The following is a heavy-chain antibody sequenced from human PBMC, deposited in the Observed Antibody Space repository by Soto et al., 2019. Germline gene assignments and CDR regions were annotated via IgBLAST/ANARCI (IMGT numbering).Heavy chain of an antibody. Sequence: GGSLRLSCAASGFTFSSYAMNWVRQAPGKGLGWVSAISGSGGSTYYADSVKGRFTISRDNSKNTLYLQMNSLRAEDTAVYYCAKDYYGSGSYYKGYGMDVWGQGTTVTVS. J-gene: IGHJ6*02. D-gene: IGHD3-10*01. CDR1: GFTFSSYA. CDR2: ISGSGGST. V-gene: IGHV3-23*01. CDR3: AKDYYGSGSYYKGYGMDV.